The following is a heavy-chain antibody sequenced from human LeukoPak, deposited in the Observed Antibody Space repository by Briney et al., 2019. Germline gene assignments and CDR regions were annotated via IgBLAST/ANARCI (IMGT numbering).Heavy chain of an antibody. CDR2: IYYLGST. J-gene: IGHJ4*02. CDR1: GGSISSGSYY. V-gene: IGHV4-61*10. Sequence: SSETLSLTCTVSGGSISSGSYYYSWIRQPAGKGLEWIGHIYYLGSTSYNPSLKSRVTISVDKSKNQFSLKLSSVTAADTAVYYCARMVRGVISWDVGQFDYWGQGTLVTVSS. D-gene: IGHD3-10*01. CDR3: ARMVRGVISWDVGQFDY.